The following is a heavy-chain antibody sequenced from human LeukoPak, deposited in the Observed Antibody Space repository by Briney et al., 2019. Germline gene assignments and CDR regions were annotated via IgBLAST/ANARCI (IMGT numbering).Heavy chain of an antibody. V-gene: IGHV1-69*13. J-gene: IGHJ4*02. Sequence: SVKVSCKASGGTFSCYAISWVRQAPGQGLEWMGGIIPIFGTANYAQKFQGRVTITADESTSTAYMELSSLRSEDTAVYYCARGYYYDSSGYYHFDYWGQGTLVTVSS. D-gene: IGHD3-22*01. CDR1: GGTFSCYA. CDR3: ARGYYYDSSGYYHFDY. CDR2: IIPIFGTA.